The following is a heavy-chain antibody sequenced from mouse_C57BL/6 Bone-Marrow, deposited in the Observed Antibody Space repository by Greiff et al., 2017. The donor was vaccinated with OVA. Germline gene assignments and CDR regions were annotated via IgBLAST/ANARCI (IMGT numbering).Heavy chain of an antibody. J-gene: IGHJ3*01. Sequence: VQLVESGAELVRPGTSVKVSCKASGYAFTNYLIEWVKQRPGQGLEWIGVINPGSGGTNYNEKFKGKATLTADKSSSTAYMQLSSLTSEDSAVYFCARGDDSPWFAYWGQGTLVTVSA. D-gene: IGHD2-4*01. CDR3: ARGDDSPWFAY. V-gene: IGHV1-54*01. CDR1: GYAFTNYL. CDR2: INPGSGGT.